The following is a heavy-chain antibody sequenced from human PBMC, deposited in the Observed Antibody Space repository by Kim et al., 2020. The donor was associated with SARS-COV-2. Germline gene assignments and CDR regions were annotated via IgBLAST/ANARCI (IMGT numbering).Heavy chain of an antibody. Sequence: GGSLRLSCAASGFTFSSYGMHWVRQAPGKGLEWVAVIWYDGSNKYYADSVKGRFTISRDNSKNTLYLQMNSLRAEDTAVYYCARDHIVVVPAATYYYYYGMDVWGQGTTVTVSS. CDR2: IWYDGSNK. V-gene: IGHV3-33*01. CDR3: ARDHIVVVPAATYYYYYGMDV. D-gene: IGHD2-2*01. CDR1: GFTFSSYG. J-gene: IGHJ6*02.